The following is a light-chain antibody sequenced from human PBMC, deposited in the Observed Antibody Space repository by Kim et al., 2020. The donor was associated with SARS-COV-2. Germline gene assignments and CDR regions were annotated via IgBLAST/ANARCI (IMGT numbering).Light chain of an antibody. J-gene: IGLJ3*02. V-gene: IGLV3-21*04. CDR3: QVWNNSGDHWV. CDR2: YGS. Sequence: SYELTQPPSVSVAPGKTARITCGGNNIGSESVHWYQQKPGQAPVLVIYYGSDRPSGTPERFSGFNSGNTATLTIRRVEAGDEADYYCQVWNNSGDHWVFGGGTQLTVL. CDR1: NIGSES.